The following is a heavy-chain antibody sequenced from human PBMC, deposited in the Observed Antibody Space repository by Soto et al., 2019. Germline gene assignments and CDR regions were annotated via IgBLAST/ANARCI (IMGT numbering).Heavy chain of an antibody. CDR1: GYTFTGYY. D-gene: IGHD2-2*02. V-gene: IGHV1-2*04. J-gene: IGHJ6*02. CDR2: INPNSGGT. Sequence: QVQLVQSGAEVKKPGASVKVSCKASGYTFTGYYMHWVRQAPGQGLEWMGWINPNSGGTNYAQKFQGWVNMTRDTSISTAYMELSRLRSDDTAVYYCARGRGYCSSTSCYNGYYYYYGMDVWGQGTTVTVSS. CDR3: ARGRGYCSSTSCYNGYYYYYGMDV.